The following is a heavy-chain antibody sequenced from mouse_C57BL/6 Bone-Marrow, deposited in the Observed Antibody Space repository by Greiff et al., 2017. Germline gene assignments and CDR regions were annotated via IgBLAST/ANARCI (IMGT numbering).Heavy chain of an antibody. D-gene: IGHD1-1*01. CDR3: ARGGGYYGSRVV. V-gene: IGHV1-50*01. CDR2: IDPSDSYT. CDR1: GYTFTSYW. J-gene: IGHJ1*03. Sequence: QVQLQQPGAELVKPGASVKLSCKASGYTFTSYWMQWVKQRPGQGLEWIGEIDPSDSYTNYNQKFKGKATLTVDTSSSTAYMQLSSLTSEDSAVYYCARGGGYYGSRVVWGTGTTVTVSS.